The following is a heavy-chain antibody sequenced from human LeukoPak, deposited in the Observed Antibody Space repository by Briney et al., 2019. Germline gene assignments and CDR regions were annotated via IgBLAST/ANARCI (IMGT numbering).Heavy chain of an antibody. D-gene: IGHD3-22*01. CDR3: AVTYYYDSSGYYQLDY. CDR1: GFTFSSYG. CDR2: IRFDGFNT. J-gene: IGHJ4*02. Sequence: GGSLRLSCAASGFTFSSYGIHWVRQAPGQGLEWVTFIRFDGFNTDYADSVKGRFTISRDNSKNTLYLQMNSLRAEDTAVYYCAVTYYYDSSGYYQLDYWGQGTLVTVSS. V-gene: IGHV3-30*02.